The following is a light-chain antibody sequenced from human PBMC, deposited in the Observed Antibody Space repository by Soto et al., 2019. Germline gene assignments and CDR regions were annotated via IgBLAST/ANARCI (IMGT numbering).Light chain of an antibody. CDR3: QQYYHRPRT. Sequence: EMAVTQSPATLSVSPGERAPLSCRASQSVASNLAWYQQKPGQTPRLLIYAASTRATGIPARFSGSGSGTDFNLTITSLQSEELAVYDCQQYYHRPRTFGQGTKVEI. CDR1: QSVASN. CDR2: AAS. V-gene: IGKV3-15*01. J-gene: IGKJ1*01.